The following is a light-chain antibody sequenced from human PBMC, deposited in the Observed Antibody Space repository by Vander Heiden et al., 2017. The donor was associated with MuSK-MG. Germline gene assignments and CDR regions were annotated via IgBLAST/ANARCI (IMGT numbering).Light chain of an antibody. V-gene: IGKV1-5*03. CDR1: QSISSW. CDR3: YLDKTEGRS. J-gene: IGKJ4*01. CDR2: KAS. Sequence: DIHMTPSPPTLSASVGDRVTITCRASQSISSWLAWSQLKPVKAPKLLIYKASNFVSGVPSTSRGSRSGTEFTLTMSILQPDDIAAYYCYLDKTEGRSFGGGTRVEMK.